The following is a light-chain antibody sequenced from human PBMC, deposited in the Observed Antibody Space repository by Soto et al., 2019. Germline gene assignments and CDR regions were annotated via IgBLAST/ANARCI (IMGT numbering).Light chain of an antibody. V-gene: IGKV3-15*01. CDR3: QQHNNWPLT. J-gene: IGKJ4*01. CDR2: GIS. Sequence: EIVMTQSQATLSVSPGERATLSCRANQSVSSNLAWYQQKPGQAPKLLRYGISTRATGIPARFSGRGSGTEFTLTISSLQSEDFAIYYCQQHNNWPLTFGGGTKVEIK. CDR1: QSVSSN.